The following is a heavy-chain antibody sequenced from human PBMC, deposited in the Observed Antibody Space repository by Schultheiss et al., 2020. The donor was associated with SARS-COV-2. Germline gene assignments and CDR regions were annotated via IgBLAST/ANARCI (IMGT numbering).Heavy chain of an antibody. CDR2: IYWDDDK. CDR1: GFSLSTSGVG. CDR3: AHRGSGGTPYYFDY. V-gene: IGHV2-5*02. D-gene: IGHD2-15*01. J-gene: IGHJ4*02. Sequence: SGPTLVKPTQTLKLTCTFSGFSLSTSGVGVGWIRQPPGKALEWLALIYWDDDKRYSPSLKSRLTITKDTSKNQVVLTMTNMDPVDTATYYCAHRGSGGTPYYFDYWGQGTLVTVSS.